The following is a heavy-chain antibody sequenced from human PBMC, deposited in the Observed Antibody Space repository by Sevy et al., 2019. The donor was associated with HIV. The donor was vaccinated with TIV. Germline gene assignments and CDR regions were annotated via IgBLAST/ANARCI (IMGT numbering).Heavy chain of an antibody. CDR1: GFSFSTYG. Sequence: GGSLRLSCTTSGFSFSTYGMHWVRQAPGKGLEWVAGIWYDGSKKQYADSVKGRFTISRDNSKNTMYLQMNSLRVEDTALFYCARERDENSSGWSVPFEKWGQGTLVTVSS. D-gene: IGHD6-19*01. CDR3: ARERDENSSGWSVPFEK. CDR2: IWYDGSKK. J-gene: IGHJ4*02. V-gene: IGHV3-33*01.